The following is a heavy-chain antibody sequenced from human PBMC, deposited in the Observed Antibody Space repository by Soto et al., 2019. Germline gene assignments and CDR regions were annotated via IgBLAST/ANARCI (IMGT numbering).Heavy chain of an antibody. Sequence: LGESLKISCKGSGYSFTSYWIIWVRHMPGKGLECMGSIDPSDSYTNYSPSFQGHVTISADKSINTAYLQWSSLKASDTAMYYCARRGTVAGTFDIWAQGTMVTVSS. CDR3: ARRGTVAGTFDI. V-gene: IGHV5-10-1*01. J-gene: IGHJ3*02. CDR1: GYSFTSYW. D-gene: IGHD6-19*01. CDR2: IDPSDSYT.